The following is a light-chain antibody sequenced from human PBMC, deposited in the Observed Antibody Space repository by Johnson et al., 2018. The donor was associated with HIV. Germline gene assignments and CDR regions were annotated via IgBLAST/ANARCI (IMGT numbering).Light chain of an antibody. J-gene: IGLJ1*01. CDR1: SSNIVNIY. CDR3: GTWDSSLSAGGV. V-gene: IGLV1-51*01. Sequence: QSVLTQPPSVSAAPGQKVTISCSASSSNIVNIYISWYQHLPGTAPKLLIYDNNKRPSEIPDRISGSKSGTSATLGITGLQTGDEADYYCGTWDSSLSAGGVFGTGTKVTVL. CDR2: DNN.